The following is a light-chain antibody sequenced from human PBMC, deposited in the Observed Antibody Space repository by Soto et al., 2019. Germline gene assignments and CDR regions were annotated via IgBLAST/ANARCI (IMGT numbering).Light chain of an antibody. CDR3: QQRSNGPPIT. J-gene: IGKJ5*01. CDR1: QSVSSSY. Sequence: DIVFTQAPGSVSLYHGERATLSCRASQSVSSSYLAWYQQKPGQAPRLLIYGASSRATGIPDRFSGSGSGTDFTLTITPLEPEDFAVYYCQQRSNGPPITFGQGTRLEIK. CDR2: GAS. V-gene: IGKV3D-20*02.